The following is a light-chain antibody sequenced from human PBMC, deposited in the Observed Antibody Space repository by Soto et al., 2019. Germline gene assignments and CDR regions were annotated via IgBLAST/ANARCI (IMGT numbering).Light chain of an antibody. J-gene: IGKJ1*01. Sequence: IQVTQSPSSLSASVGDRVTITCRTSQGIRSALGWYQQKPGKVPKLLIYAASILQSGVPSRFSGSGSGTDFTLTITYLQPEDFATYYCQQANSFPWTFGQGTKVDI. V-gene: IGKV1-12*01. CDR2: AAS. CDR3: QQANSFPWT. CDR1: QGIRSA.